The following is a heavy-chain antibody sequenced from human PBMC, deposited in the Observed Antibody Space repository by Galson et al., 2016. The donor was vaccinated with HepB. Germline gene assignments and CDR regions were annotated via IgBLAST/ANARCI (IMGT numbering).Heavy chain of an antibody. D-gene: IGHD2-21*02. Sequence: SVKVSCKASGGTFSSYAISWVRQAPGQGLEWMGGIIPILGRANYAQKFQGRVTITADKSTSTAYMEVSSLKSEDTAVYYCARDGAAYCGGDCSSASEGSDAFDIWGQGTLVTVSS. CDR1: GGTFSSYA. CDR2: IIPILGRA. CDR3: ARDGAAYCGGDCSSASEGSDAFDI. J-gene: IGHJ3*02. V-gene: IGHV1-69*06.